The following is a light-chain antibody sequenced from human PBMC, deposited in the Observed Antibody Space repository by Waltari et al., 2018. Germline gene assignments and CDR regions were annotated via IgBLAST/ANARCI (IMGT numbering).Light chain of an antibody. Sequence: QSALTQPASVSGPPGQSITISCSGIHSAVAASDSVSWYQHHPGEAPQVIIYDVTNRPSGVSDRFSASKSANRAFLTISGLQPDDEGDYYCSSQTLDGVVLFGGGTKLTVL. CDR1: HSAVAASDS. V-gene: IGLV2-14*03. J-gene: IGLJ2*01. CDR2: DVT. CDR3: SSQTLDGVVL.